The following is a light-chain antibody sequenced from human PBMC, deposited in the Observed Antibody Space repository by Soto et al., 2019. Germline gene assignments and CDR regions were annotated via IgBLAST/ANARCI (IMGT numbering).Light chain of an antibody. V-gene: IGKV1-5*03. CDR3: QQYSSYWT. CDR2: KAS. Sequence: DIQMTQSPSTLSASVGDRVTITCRANQSISSWLAWYQQKSGQAPKLLIYKASSLESGVPSRFSGSGSGTEFTLTITSLQPDDFATYYCQQYSSYWTVGQGTKVEVK. J-gene: IGKJ1*01. CDR1: QSISSW.